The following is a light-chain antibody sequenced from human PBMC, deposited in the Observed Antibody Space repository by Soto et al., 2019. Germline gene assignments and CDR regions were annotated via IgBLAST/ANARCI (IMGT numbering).Light chain of an antibody. CDR2: GAS. Sequence: EIVLTQSPGTLSLSPGERATLSCRASQSVSSSYLAWYQQKPGQAPRLLIYGASTRATGIPDRFSGSASGTDFTLTISRLEPEDFAVYYCQLYDNSLYTFGQGTNLDIK. J-gene: IGKJ2*01. CDR1: QSVSSSY. CDR3: QLYDNSLYT. V-gene: IGKV3-20*01.